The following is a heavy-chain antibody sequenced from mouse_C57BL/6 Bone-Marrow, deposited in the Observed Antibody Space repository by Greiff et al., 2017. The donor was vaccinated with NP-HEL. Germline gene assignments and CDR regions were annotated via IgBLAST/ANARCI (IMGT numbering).Heavy chain of an antibody. J-gene: IGHJ2*01. V-gene: IGHV7-1*01. Sequence: EVQVVESGGGLVQSGRSLRLSCATSGFTFSDFYMEWVRQAPGKGLEWIAASRNKANDYTTEYSASVKGRFIVSRDTSQSILYLQMKALRAEDTAIYNCARDDSSGGYFDYWGQGTTLTVSS. CDR2: SRNKANDYTT. CDR3: ARDDSSGGYFDY. CDR1: GFTFSDFY. D-gene: IGHD3-2*02.